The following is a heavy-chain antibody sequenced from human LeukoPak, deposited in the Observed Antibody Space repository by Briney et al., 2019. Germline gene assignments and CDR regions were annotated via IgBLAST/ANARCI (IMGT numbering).Heavy chain of an antibody. CDR3: ARDPGGYSYGFDYYYYYGMDV. J-gene: IGHJ6*02. Sequence: PGGTLRLSCAASGFTFSSYGMHRVRQAPGKGLEWVAVIWYDGSNKYYADSVKGRFTISRDNSKNTLYLQRNSLRAEDTAVYYWARDPGGYSYGFDYYYYYGMDVWGQGTTVTVSS. D-gene: IGHD5-18*01. CDR2: IWYDGSNK. V-gene: IGHV3-33*01. CDR1: GFTFSSYG.